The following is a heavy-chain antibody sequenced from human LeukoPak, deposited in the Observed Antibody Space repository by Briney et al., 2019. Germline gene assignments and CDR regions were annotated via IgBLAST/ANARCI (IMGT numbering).Heavy chain of an antibody. CDR1: GGSISSGDYY. Sequence: SQTLSLTCTVSGGSISSGDYYWSWIRQPPGKGLEWIGYIYYSGSTYYNPSLKSRVTISVDTSKNQFSLKLSSVTAADTAVYYCASLLHDCSSTSCSLGDWGQGTLVTVSS. CDR2: IYYSGST. V-gene: IGHV4-30-4*08. CDR3: ASLLHDCSSTSCSLGD. D-gene: IGHD2-2*01. J-gene: IGHJ4*02.